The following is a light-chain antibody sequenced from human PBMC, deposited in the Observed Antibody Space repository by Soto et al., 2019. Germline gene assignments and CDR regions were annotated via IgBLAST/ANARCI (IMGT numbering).Light chain of an antibody. Sequence: EIVLTQSPGTLSLSPGESATLSCRAIQSVSSTYVAWYQQRPGQAPRLLIYGAFNRANDIPDRFSGRGSGTDFTLTIRRLEPEDFAVYYCQQYSASPAWTFGQGTKVDIK. CDR2: GAF. CDR1: QSVSSTY. CDR3: QQYSASPAWT. J-gene: IGKJ1*01. V-gene: IGKV3-20*01.